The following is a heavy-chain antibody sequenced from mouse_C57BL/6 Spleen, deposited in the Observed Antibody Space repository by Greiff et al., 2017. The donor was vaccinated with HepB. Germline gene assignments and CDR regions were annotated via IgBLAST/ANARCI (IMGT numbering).Heavy chain of an antibody. J-gene: IGHJ2*01. CDR1: GFTFSSYA. CDR2: ISSGGDYI. Sequence: EVKVEESGEGLVKPGGSLKLSCAASGFTFSSYAMSWVRQTPEKRLEWAAYISSGGDYIYYADTVKGRFTISRDNARNTLYLQMSSLKSEDTAMYYCTRASTVGYYFDYWGQGTTLTVSS. D-gene: IGHD1-1*01. CDR3: TRASTVGYYFDY. V-gene: IGHV5-9-1*02.